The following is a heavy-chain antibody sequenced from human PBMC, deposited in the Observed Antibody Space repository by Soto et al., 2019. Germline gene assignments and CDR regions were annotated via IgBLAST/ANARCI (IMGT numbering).Heavy chain of an antibody. CDR1: GYTFTIYG. CDR2: ISAYNGNT. Sequence: ASVKVYCKAAGYTFTIYGISWGRQAPGQGLEWMGWISAYNGNTNYAQKLQGRVTMTTDTSTSTAYMELRSLRSDDTAVYYCARHKNRLVVHFDYWGQGTLVTVSS. CDR3: ARHKNRLVVHFDY. D-gene: IGHD3-10*01. J-gene: IGHJ4*02. V-gene: IGHV1-18*01.